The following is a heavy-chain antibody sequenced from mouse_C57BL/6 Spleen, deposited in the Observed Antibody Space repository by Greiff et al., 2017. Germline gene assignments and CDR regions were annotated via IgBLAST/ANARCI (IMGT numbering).Heavy chain of an antibody. D-gene: IGHD2-4*01. CDR1: GFTFSDYG. V-gene: IGHV5-17*01. CDR2: ISSGSSTI. J-gene: IGHJ3*01. CDR3: ARGYDYDAWFAY. Sequence: EVKLVESGGGLVKPGGSLKLSCAASGFTFSDYGMHWVRQAPEKGLEWVAYISSGSSTIYYADTVKGRFTISRDNAKNTLFLQLTSLRSEDTAMYYCARGYDYDAWFAYWGQGTLVTVSA.